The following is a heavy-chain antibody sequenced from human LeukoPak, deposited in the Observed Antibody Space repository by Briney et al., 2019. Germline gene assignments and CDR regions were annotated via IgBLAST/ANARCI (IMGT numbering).Heavy chain of an antibody. CDR1: GGSISSSSYY. CDR2: IYYRGIT. V-gene: IGHV4-39*01. CDR3: AKQPHAFDNWFDP. J-gene: IGHJ5*02. D-gene: IGHD3-10*01. Sequence: SETLSLTCTVSGGSISSSSYYWGWIRQPPGKGLEWIGNIYYRGITYYNPSLKSRVTISVDTSKNQFSLKLSSVTAADTAVYYCAKQPHAFDNWFDPWGQGTLVTVSS.